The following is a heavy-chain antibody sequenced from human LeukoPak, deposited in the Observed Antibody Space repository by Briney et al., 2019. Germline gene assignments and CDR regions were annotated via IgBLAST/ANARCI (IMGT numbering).Heavy chain of an antibody. CDR3: ARVRIGETSYDASDV. Sequence: NPSETLSLTCTVSGGSISSYYWTWIRQPPGKGPEWIGDIYITGSTNYNPYLKRRVTMSVDTSKNQFSLRLSSVTAADTAVYYCARVRIGETSYDASDVWGLGTMVTVSS. V-gene: IGHV4-59*13. J-gene: IGHJ3*01. D-gene: IGHD1-26*01. CDR2: IYITGST. CDR1: GGSISSYY.